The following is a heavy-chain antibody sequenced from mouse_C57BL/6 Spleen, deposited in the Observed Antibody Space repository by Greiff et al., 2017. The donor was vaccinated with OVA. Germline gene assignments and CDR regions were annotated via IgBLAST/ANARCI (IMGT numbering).Heavy chain of an antibody. V-gene: IGHV1-80*01. Sequence: QVQLQQSGAELVKPGASVKISCKASGYAFSSYWMNWVKQRPGKGLEWIGQIYPGDGDTNYNGKFKGKATLTADKSSSIAYMQLSSLTSEDSAVYFCARGSYESAMDYWGQGTSVTVSS. CDR2: IYPGDGDT. D-gene: IGHD2-12*01. J-gene: IGHJ4*01. CDR3: ARGSYESAMDY. CDR1: GYAFSSYW.